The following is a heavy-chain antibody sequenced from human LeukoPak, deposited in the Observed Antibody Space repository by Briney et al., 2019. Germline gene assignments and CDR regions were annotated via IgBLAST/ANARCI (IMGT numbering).Heavy chain of an antibody. CDR1: GGSISSSSYY. D-gene: IGHD3-16*02. V-gene: IGHV4-39*01. CDR2: IDYSGRT. Sequence: SETLSLTCTVSGGSISSSSYYCGWLHQPPGKGLEWIGRIDYSGRTYYNQSIKSQVTISVETTKNKFSLRLSSVTAADTAVYYCASRGEYYDYVWGSYRSPDYWGQGTLVTVSS. J-gene: IGHJ4*02. CDR3: ASRGEYYDYVWGSYRSPDY.